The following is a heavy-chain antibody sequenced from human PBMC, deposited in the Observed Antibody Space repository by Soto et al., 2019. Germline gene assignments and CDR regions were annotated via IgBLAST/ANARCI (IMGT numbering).Heavy chain of an antibody. CDR1: GFTFSSYA. J-gene: IGHJ4*02. CDR3: AKDSTYYYDSSGYYYARSYFDY. Sequence: GGSLRLSCAASGFTFSSYAMSWVRQAPGKGLEWVSAISGSGGSTYYADSVKGRFTISRDNSKNTLYLQMNSLRAEDTAVYYCAKDSTYYYDSSGYYYARSYFDYWGQGTLVTVSS. D-gene: IGHD3-22*01. V-gene: IGHV3-23*01. CDR2: ISGSGGST.